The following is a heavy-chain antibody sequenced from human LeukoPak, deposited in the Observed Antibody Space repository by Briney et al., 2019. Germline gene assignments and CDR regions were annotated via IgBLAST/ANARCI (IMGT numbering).Heavy chain of an antibody. D-gene: IGHD3/OR15-3a*01. Sequence: GSLRLSCAASGFTFSSYAMSWVRQAPGKGLEWVSAISGSGGSTYYADSVKGRFTISRDDSKNTLYLQMNSLRAEDTAVYYCAKDLSGLGAFDIWGQGTMVTVSS. CDR1: GFTFSSYA. CDR2: ISGSGGST. V-gene: IGHV3-23*01. J-gene: IGHJ3*02. CDR3: AKDLSGLGAFDI.